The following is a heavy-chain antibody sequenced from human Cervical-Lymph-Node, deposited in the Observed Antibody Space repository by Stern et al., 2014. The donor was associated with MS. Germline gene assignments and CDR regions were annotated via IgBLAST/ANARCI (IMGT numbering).Heavy chain of an antibody. J-gene: IGHJ4*02. CDR1: GFSLSTSGMC. CDR2: IDWDDDK. V-gene: IGHV2-70*15. D-gene: IGHD3-22*01. CDR3: ARISYYDSSGYYLDY. Sequence: QITLKESGPALVKPTQTLTLTCTFSGFSLSTSGMCVSWIRQPPGKALEWLARIDWDDDKYYSTSLKTRLTISKDTSKNQVVLTMTNMDPVDTATYYCARISYYDSSGYYLDYWGQGTLVTVSS.